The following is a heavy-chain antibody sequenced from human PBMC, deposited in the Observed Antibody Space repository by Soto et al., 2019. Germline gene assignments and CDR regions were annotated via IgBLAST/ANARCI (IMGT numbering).Heavy chain of an antibody. CDR1: GFTYINYW. D-gene: IGHD4-17*01. CDR3: AKGARAGSGDYYYFDP. CDR2: IYPHDSDT. V-gene: IGHV5-51*01. J-gene: IGHJ4*02. Sequence: EVELVQSGAEVKKPGDSLKISCKGSGFTYINYWIDWVRQMPGEGLEWMGRIYPHDSDTKYSPSFQGQVTISADKSINTAPLHWRGLTASDTAVYYCAKGARAGSGDYYYFDPWGQGTLVTVSS.